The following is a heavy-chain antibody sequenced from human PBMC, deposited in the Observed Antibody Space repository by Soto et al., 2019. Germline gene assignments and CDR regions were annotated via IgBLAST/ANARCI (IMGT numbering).Heavy chain of an antibody. CDR2: ISAYNGNT. D-gene: IGHD5-18*01. Sequence: ASVKVSCKASGYTFTSYGISWVRQAPGQGLEWMGWISAYNGNTNYAQKLQGRVTMTTDTSTSTAYMELRSLRSDDTAVYYCARDSVPGGCSYGFDYWGQGTRVTVSS. V-gene: IGHV1-18*01. J-gene: IGHJ4*02. CDR1: GYTFTSYG. CDR3: ARDSVPGGCSYGFDY.